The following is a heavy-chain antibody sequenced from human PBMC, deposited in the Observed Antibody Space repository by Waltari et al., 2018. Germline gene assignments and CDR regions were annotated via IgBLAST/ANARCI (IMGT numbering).Heavy chain of an antibody. CDR2: ISYDGSNK. D-gene: IGHD3-10*01. CDR1: GFTFSSYG. V-gene: IGHV3-30*18. Sequence: QVQLVESGGGVVQPGRSLRLSCAASGFTFSSYGMHWVRQAPGKGLEWLAVISYDGSNKYAADSVKGRFTIFRDNSKNTLYLQMNSLRAEDTAVYYCAKGEWFGGDRGYYYGLDVWGQGTTVTVSS. CDR3: AKGEWFGGDRGYYYGLDV. J-gene: IGHJ6*02.